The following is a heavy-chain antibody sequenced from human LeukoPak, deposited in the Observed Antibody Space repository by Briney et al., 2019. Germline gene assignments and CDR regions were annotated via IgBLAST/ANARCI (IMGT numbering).Heavy chain of an antibody. CDR1: GGSISSGGYS. CDR3: AGGPGIAAAGIPYYFDY. D-gene: IGHD6-13*01. J-gene: IGHJ4*02. Sequence: SETLSLTCTVSGGSISSGGYSWSWIRQPPGKGLEWIGYIYHSGSTYYNPSLKSRVTISVDRSKNQFSLKLSSVTAADTAVYYCAGGPGIAAAGIPYYFDYWGQGTLVTVSS. V-gene: IGHV4-30-2*01. CDR2: IYHSGST.